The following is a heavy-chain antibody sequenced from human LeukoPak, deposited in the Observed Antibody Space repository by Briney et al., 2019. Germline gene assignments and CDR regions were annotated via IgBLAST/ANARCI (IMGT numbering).Heavy chain of an antibody. CDR2: ISGSGGST. J-gene: IGHJ4*02. CDR1: GFTFSSYA. D-gene: IGHD4-17*01. V-gene: IGHV3-23*01. Sequence: GGSLRLSCAASGFTFSSYAMRWVRQAAGKGLEWVSIISGSGGSTYYADSVNVRFTISRDNSKNTLVLQMNSLRAEDTAVYYCAKSVESAVTTNPYFDYWGQGTLVTVSS. CDR3: AKSVESAVTTNPYFDY.